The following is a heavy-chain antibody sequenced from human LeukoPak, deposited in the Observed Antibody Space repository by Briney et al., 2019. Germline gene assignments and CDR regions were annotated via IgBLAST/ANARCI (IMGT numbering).Heavy chain of an antibody. CDR1: GFTFSGSA. Sequence: EGSLKLSCAASGFTFSGSAMHWVRQAPGKGLEWVAVISYDGSNKYYADSVKGRFTISRDNSKNTLYLQMNSLRAEDTAVCYCAKDRGIVVVPAAIKSYYGMDVWGQGTTVTVSS. CDR2: ISYDGSNK. CDR3: AKDRGIVVVPAAIKSYYGMDV. J-gene: IGHJ6*02. V-gene: IGHV3-30*04. D-gene: IGHD2-2*01.